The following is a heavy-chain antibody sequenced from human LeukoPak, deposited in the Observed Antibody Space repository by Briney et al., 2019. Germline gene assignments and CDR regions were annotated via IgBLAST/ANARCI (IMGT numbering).Heavy chain of an antibody. V-gene: IGHV4-34*01. CDR2: INHSGST. Sequence: SETLSLTCAVYGGSFSGYYWSWIRQPPGKGLEWIGEINHSGSTNYNPSLKSRVTISVDTSKNQFSLKLSSVTAADTAVYYCARGRSLLWFGHIDHWGQGTLVTVSS. J-gene: IGHJ4*02. CDR1: GGSFSGYY. CDR3: ARGRSLLWFGHIDH. D-gene: IGHD3-10*01.